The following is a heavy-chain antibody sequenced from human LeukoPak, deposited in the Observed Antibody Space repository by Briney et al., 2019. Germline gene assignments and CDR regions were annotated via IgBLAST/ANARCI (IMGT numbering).Heavy chain of an antibody. J-gene: IGHJ3*01. V-gene: IGHV3-33*06. CDR3: VKEGTASGRGGSDIWGLGARGSFDL. CDR1: GFTFSSYG. CDR2: IWYDGSNK. D-gene: IGHD1-26*01. Sequence: GGSLRLSCAASGFTFSSYGMHWVRQAPGKGLEWVAVIWYDGSNKYYADSVKGRFTISRDNSKNTLYLQMNSLRAEDTALYFCVKEGTASGRGGSDIWGLGARGSFDLWGQGTKVTVTS.